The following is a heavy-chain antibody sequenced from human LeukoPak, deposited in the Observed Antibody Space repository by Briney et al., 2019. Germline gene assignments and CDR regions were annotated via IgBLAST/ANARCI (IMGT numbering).Heavy chain of an antibody. CDR2: IYYSGST. D-gene: IGHD3-10*01. CDR3: AGGSGSYYSYYYYYMDV. J-gene: IGHJ6*03. CDR1: GGSISSYY. Sequence: SETLSLTCTVSGGSISSYYWSWIRQPPGKGLEWIGYIYYSGSTNYNPSLKSRVTISVDMSKNQFSLKLSSVTAADTAVYYCAGGSGSYYSYYYYYMDVWGKGTTVTISS. V-gene: IGHV4-59*01.